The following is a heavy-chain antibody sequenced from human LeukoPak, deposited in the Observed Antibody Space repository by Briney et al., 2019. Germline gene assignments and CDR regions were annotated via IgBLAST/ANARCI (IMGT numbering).Heavy chain of an antibody. CDR2: ISVYNGNT. J-gene: IGHJ1*01. Sequence: ASVKVSCTASGGTFSSYAISWVRQAPGQGLEWMGWISVYNGNTNYAQKLQRRVTMTTDTSTSTAYMELRSPRSDDTAVYYCARGESGTHHWGQGTLVTVSS. CDR3: ARGESGTHH. V-gene: IGHV1-18*01. CDR1: GGTFSSYA.